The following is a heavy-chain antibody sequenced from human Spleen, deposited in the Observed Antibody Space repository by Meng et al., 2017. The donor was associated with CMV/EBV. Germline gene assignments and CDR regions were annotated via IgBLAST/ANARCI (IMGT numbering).Heavy chain of an antibody. CDR1: GAPVSSGSYH. J-gene: IGHJ4*02. CDR3: VGLIAGDGGRGH. D-gene: IGHD6-13*01. CDR2: TIYGGST. Sequence: TVSGAPVSSGSYHWNWVRQPPGKGLEWIGQTIYGGSTNYNPSLRSRLTISVDTSKNHFSLNLNSVTAADTAVYYCVGLIAGDGGRGHWGQGTLVTVSS. V-gene: IGHV4-61*03.